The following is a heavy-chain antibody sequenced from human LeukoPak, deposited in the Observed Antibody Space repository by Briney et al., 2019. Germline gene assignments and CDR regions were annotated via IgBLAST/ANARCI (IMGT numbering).Heavy chain of an antibody. J-gene: IGHJ4*02. D-gene: IGHD2-15*01. CDR2: IYYSGST. CDR1: GGSISSGDYY. CDR3: ARADSRYDLIDY. V-gene: IGHV4-30-4*01. Sequence: PSQTLSLTCTVSGGSISSGDYYWSWTRQPPGKGLEWIGYIYYSGSTYYNPSLKSRVTISVDTSKNQFSLKLSSVTAADTAVYYCARADSRYDLIDYWGQGTLVTVSS.